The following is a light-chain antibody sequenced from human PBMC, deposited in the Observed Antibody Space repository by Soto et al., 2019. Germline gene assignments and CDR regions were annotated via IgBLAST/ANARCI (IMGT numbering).Light chain of an antibody. V-gene: IGKV3-15*01. CDR2: GAS. CDR1: HSVSSD. CDR3: QQYNNWPPT. J-gene: IGKJ1*01. Sequence: EIVMTQSPATLSESPGERATLSCRASHSVSSDLAWYQQKPGQAPRLLIYGASTRAIGIPARFSGSGSGTEFTLTISSLQSEDFAVYYCQQYNNWPPTFGQGTKVDI.